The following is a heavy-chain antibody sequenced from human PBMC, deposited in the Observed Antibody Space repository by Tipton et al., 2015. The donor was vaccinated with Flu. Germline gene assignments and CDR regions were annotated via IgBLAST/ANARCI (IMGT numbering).Heavy chain of an antibody. V-gene: IGHV3-30-3*01. CDR2: ISHDGTNK. CDR1: GFTFSSYA. D-gene: IGHD5-18*01. J-gene: IGHJ4*02. CDR3: ARESELNSYGYVGLFDY. Sequence: SLRLSCSASGFTFSSYALHWVRQAPGKGLEWVAVISHDGTNKYYADSVKGRFTISRDNSKHTLYLQMNSLRAEDTAVYYCARESELNSYGYVGLFDYWGQGTLVTVSS.